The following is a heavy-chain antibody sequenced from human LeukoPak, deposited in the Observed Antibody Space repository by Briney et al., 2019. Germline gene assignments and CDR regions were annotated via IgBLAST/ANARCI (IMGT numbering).Heavy chain of an antibody. D-gene: IGHD3-16*01. CDR2: IYYSGST. J-gene: IGHJ3*02. CDR1: GGSISSSSYY. Sequence: SETLSLTCTVSGGSISSSSYYWGWIRQPPGKGLEWIGSIYYSGSTYYNPSLKSRVTISVDTSKNQFSLKLSSVTAADTAVYYCATRGVGGVRLGEPSGAFDIWGQGTMDTVSS. V-gene: IGHV4-39*07. CDR3: ATRGVGGVRLGEPSGAFDI.